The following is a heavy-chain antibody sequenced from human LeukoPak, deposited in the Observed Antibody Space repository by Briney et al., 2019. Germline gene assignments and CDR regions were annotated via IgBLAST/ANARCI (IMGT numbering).Heavy chain of an antibody. CDR3: AKEEGYIAHYGMDV. D-gene: IGHD3-16*02. J-gene: IGHJ6*02. Sequence: GGSLRLSCAASGFTVSSNYMSWVRQAPGKGLEWVSIIYSGGSTYYADSVKGRFTISRDNSKNTLYLQMNSLRAEDTAVYYCAKEEGYIAHYGMDVWGQGTTVTVSS. CDR1: GFTVSSNY. V-gene: IGHV3-66*01. CDR2: IYSGGST.